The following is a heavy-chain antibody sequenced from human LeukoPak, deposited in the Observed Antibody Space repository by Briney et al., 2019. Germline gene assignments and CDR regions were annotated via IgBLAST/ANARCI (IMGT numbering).Heavy chain of an antibody. D-gene: IGHD2-21*02. V-gene: IGHV3-23*01. CDR2: ISGSGGST. Sequence: GGSLRLSCAASGFTVSSNYMSWVRQAPGKGLEWVSAISGSGGSTYYADSVQGRFTISRDNSKNTLYLQMNSLRAEDTAVYYCAACNGDCYTFDFWGQGTLVTVSS. J-gene: IGHJ4*02. CDR3: AACNGDCYTFDF. CDR1: GFTVSSNY.